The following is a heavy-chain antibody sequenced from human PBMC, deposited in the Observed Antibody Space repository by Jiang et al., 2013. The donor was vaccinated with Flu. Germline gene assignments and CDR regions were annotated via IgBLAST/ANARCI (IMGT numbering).Heavy chain of an antibody. Sequence: GLVKPSETLSLTCTVSGGSISSYYWSWIRQPPGKGLEWIGYIYYSGSTNYNPSLKSRVTISVDTSKNQFSLKLSSVTAADTAVYYCAREYYDSSGDDAFDIWGQGTMVTVSS. D-gene: IGHD3-22*01. CDR3: AREYYDSSGDDAFDI. CDR2: IYYSGST. V-gene: IGHV4-59*13. CDR1: GGSISSYY. J-gene: IGHJ3*02.